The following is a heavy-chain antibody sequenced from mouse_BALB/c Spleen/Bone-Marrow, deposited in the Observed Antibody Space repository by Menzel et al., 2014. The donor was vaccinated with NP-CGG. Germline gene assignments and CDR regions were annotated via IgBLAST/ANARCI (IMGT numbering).Heavy chain of an antibody. J-gene: IGHJ3*01. V-gene: IGHV2-9*02. CDR3: ARDLYYDYDEGFAY. CDR1: GFSXTSYG. Sequence: VKVVESGPGLVAPSQSLSITCTVSGFSXTSYGVHWVRQPPGKXLXWLGVIWAGGSTNYNSALMSRLSISKDNSKSQVFLKMNSLQTDDTAMYYCARDLYYDYDEGFAYWGQGTLVTVSA. CDR2: IWAGGST. D-gene: IGHD2-4*01.